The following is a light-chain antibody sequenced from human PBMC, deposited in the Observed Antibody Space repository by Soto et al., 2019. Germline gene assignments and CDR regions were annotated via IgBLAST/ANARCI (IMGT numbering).Light chain of an antibody. CDR1: QSITTW. J-gene: IGKJ2*01. CDR2: KAT. Sequence: DIAMMQTTSTLSASVGDRVTITCRASQSITTWLACYQQKPGKAPKLLIYKATIVQTGVPSRFSGRGSGTEFSLTISSLQPEDFAIYYCQQYNDYQYTFGQGT. CDR3: QQYNDYQYT. V-gene: IGKV1-5*03.